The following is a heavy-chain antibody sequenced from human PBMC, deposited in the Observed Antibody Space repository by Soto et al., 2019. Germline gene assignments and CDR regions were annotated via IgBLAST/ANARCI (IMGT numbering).Heavy chain of an antibody. D-gene: IGHD3-22*01. CDR2: VKSKTDGGTA. V-gene: IGHV3-15*01. J-gene: IGHJ4*01. CDR3: STTYYYDNY. Sequence: EVQLVESGGGLVRPGGSLTLSCVASGFTFSNAWMNWVRQAPGEGLEWVGRVKSKTDGGTADHAAPVKGRFTISRDDSTNTLYLQMDSLKTEDTAVYYCSTTYYYDNYWGHGTLVTVSS. CDR1: GFTFSNAW.